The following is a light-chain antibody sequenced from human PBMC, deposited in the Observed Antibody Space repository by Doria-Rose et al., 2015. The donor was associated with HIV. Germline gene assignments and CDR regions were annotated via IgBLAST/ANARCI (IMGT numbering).Light chain of an antibody. CDR3: HQYGTSWT. Sequence: EIVMTQSPGTLSLSPGERATLSCRASQSFSSTYLAWYQQKPGQAPSLLIYDGSTRATGIPDRFSASGSGTDFTLTIKRLEPEDFALYYCHQYGTSWTFGQGTKVEI. J-gene: IGKJ1*01. CDR1: QSFSSTY. V-gene: IGKV3-20*01. CDR2: DGS.